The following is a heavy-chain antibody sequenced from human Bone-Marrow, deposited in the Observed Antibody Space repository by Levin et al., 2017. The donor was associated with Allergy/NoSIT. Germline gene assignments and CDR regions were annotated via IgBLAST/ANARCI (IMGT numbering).Heavy chain of an antibody. D-gene: IGHD1-1*01. CDR1: GGSIGNYY. CDR2: IYFTGST. J-gene: IGHJ5*02. Sequence: SETLSLTCTVSGGSIGNYYWAWIRQSPVKGLEYIGYIYFTGSTNYNPSLKSRVAISLDTSKNQFSLKLTSVTAADTAVYFCARAGNNWDRIWFDPWGQGTLVTVSS. CDR3: ARAGNNWDRIWFDP. V-gene: IGHV4-59*01.